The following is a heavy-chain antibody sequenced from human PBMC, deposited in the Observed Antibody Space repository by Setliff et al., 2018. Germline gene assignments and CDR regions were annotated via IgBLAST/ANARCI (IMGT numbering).Heavy chain of an antibody. V-gene: IGHV4-39*07. CDR3: ARYDSSGYSENYYFDY. J-gene: IGHJ4*02. CDR1: GGSISTTDYY. Sequence: SETLSLTCTVSGGSISTTDYYWGWIRQPPGKGLEWIGCVYYSRNTYYSPSLKSRVTMFVDTSKNQFSLMLYSVTAADTAIYYCARYDSSGYSENYYFDYWGQGTLVTVSS. D-gene: IGHD3-22*01. CDR2: VYYSRNT.